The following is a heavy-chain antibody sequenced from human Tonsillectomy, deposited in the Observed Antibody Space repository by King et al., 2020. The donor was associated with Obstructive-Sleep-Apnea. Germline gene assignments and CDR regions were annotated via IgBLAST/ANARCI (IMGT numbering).Heavy chain of an antibody. V-gene: IGHV4-59*01. Sequence: QLQESGPRLVKPSETLSLICTVSGGSISSYYWSWILQPPGKGLEWIGDIYYSGSTNYNPSLKSRVTISVDTSKNQFSLKLSSVTAADTAVYYCARGRDLYYDSSGIDYWGQGTLVTVSS. J-gene: IGHJ4*02. D-gene: IGHD3-22*01. CDR3: ARGRDLYYDSSGIDY. CDR2: IYYSGST. CDR1: GGSISSYY.